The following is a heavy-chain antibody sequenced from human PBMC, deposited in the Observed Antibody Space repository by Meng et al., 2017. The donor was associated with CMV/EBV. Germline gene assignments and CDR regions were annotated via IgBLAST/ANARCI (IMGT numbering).Heavy chain of an antibody. V-gene: IGHV3-30-3*01. J-gene: IGHJ4*02. CDR1: GFTFSSYA. D-gene: IGHD6-13*01. CDR3: ASTNLAAAGMDDDY. CDR2: ISYDGSNK. Sequence: GESLKISCAASGFTFSSYAMHWVRQAPGKGLEWVAVISYDGSNKYYADPVKGRFTISRDNSKNTLYLQMNSLRAEDTAVYYCASTNLAAAGMDDDYWGQGTLVTVSS.